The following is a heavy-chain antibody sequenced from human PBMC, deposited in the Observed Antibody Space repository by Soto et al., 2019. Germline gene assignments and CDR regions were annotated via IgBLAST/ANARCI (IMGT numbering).Heavy chain of an antibody. CDR1: GGSISSSNW. D-gene: IGHD3-10*01. Sequence: QVQLQESGPGLVKPSGTLSLTCAVSGGSISSSNWWSWVRQPPGKGLEWIGEIYHSGSTNYNPSLKSRGTISXXKXKXRFSLKLSSGTAADTAVYYCARSLPGSATERAGGGYWGQGTLVTVSS. J-gene: IGHJ4*02. CDR3: ARSLPGSATERAGGGY. V-gene: IGHV4-4*02. CDR2: IYHSGST.